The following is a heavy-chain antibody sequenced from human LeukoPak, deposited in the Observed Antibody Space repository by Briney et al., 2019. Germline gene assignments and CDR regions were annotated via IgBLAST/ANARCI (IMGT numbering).Heavy chain of an antibody. D-gene: IGHD6-13*01. J-gene: IGHJ4*02. CDR1: GGSISSGGYS. CDR2: INHSGST. V-gene: IGHV4-34*01. CDR3: ARGGGLVYRRQQLARQDY. Sequence: TSETLSLTCAVSGGSISSGGYSWSWIRQPPGKGLEWIGEINHSGSTNYNPSLKSRVTISVDTSKNQFSLKLSSVTAADTAVYYCARGGGLVYRRQQLARQDYWGQGTLVTVSS.